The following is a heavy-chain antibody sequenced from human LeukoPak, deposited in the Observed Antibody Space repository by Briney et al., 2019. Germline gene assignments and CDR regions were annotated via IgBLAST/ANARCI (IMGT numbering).Heavy chain of an antibody. J-gene: IGHJ4*02. D-gene: IGHD1-26*01. Sequence: GGSLRLSCAASGFTFSSYGMHWVRQAPGKGLEWVAVISYDGSNKYYADSVKGRFTISRDNSKNTLYLQMNSPRAEDTAVYYCAKDGGTIVGLHWWGQGTLVTVSS. CDR3: AKDGGTIVGLHW. V-gene: IGHV3-30*18. CDR1: GFTFSSYG. CDR2: ISYDGSNK.